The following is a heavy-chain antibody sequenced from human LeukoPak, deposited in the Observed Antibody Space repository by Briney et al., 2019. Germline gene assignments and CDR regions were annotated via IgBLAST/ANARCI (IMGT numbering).Heavy chain of an antibody. D-gene: IGHD3-16*01. J-gene: IGHJ6*03. CDR1: GYTFTIYY. Sequence: ASVKVSCKASGYTFTIYYIHWVRQAPGQGLEWMGLINPSGGSTNYAQEFQGRVTMTRDTSTSTVYMELSSLRSWDTAVYYCGRGPRFTLIGGGQWYYYMDVWGKGTTVTISS. CDR3: GRGPRFTLIGGGQWYYYMDV. CDR2: INPSGGST. V-gene: IGHV1-46*01.